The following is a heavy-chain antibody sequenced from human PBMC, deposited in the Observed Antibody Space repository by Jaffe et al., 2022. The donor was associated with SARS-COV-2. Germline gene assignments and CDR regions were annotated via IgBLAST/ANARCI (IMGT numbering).Heavy chain of an antibody. D-gene: IGHD2-2*01. V-gene: IGHV3-21*02. J-gene: IGHJ4*02. Sequence: EVQLVESGGGLVRPGGSLRLSCATSGFTFGDYSMNWVRQAPGKGLEWVSSISGNGRYIYYADSVKGRFTISRDNAKKSLYLQMNSLRAEDTAVYYCSRDCSTITCFLNWGQGTLVTVSS. CDR2: ISGNGRYI. CDR1: GFTFGDYS. CDR3: SRDCSTITCFLN.